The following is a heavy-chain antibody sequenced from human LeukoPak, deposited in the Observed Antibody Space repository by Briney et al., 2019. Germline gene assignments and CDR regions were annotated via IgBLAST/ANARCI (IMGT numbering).Heavy chain of an antibody. J-gene: IGHJ2*01. CDR1: GGSFSGYY. CDR2: INHSGST. Sequence: SETLSLTCAVYGGSFSGYYWSWIRQPPGKGLEWIGEINHSGSTNHNPSLKSRVTISVDTSKNQFSLKLSSVTAADTAVYYCARSKRPWLHFDLWGRGTLVTVSS. D-gene: IGHD3-9*01. V-gene: IGHV4-34*01. CDR3: ARSKRPWLHFDL.